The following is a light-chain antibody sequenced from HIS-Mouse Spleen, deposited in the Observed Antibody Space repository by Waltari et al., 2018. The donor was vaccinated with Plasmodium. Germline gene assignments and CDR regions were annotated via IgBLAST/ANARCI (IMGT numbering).Light chain of an antibody. Sequence: QSALTQPAPVSRSPGQSITLPCTGPSSDVGSYNLFPWYQQHHGKAPKLMIYEGSKRPSGVSNRFSGSKSGNTASLTISGLQAEDEADYYCCSYAGSSTFVVFGGGTKLTVL. CDR2: EGS. CDR1: SSDVGSYNL. CDR3: CSYAGSSTFVV. V-gene: IGLV2-23*03. J-gene: IGLJ2*01.